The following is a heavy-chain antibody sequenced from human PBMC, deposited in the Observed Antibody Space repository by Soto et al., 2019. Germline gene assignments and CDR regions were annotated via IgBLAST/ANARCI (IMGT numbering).Heavy chain of an antibody. V-gene: IGHV5-51*01. CDR1: GYSFTSYW. CDR3: ARHPDSTIFGVEYGMDV. Sequence: PGESLKISCNGSGYSFTSYWIGWVRQMPWKGLEWMGIIYPGDSDTRYSPSFQGQVAISADKSISTAYLQWSSLKASDTAMYYCARHPDSTIFGVEYGMDVWGQGTTVTVSS. J-gene: IGHJ6*02. CDR2: IYPGDSDT. D-gene: IGHD3-3*01.